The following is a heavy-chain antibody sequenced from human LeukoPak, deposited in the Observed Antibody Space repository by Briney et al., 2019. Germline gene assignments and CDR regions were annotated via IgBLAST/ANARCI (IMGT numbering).Heavy chain of an antibody. CDR2: IYYSRST. Sequence: KPSETLSLTCTVSSGSVSSHYWSWIRQPPGKGWESLRYIYYSRSTIYSPSLQGRVTIIIDTSKNQFSLNLSSVTAADTAVYYCARTCSGTNCYVVYWGQGTLVTVSS. J-gene: IGHJ4*02. CDR3: ARTCSGTNCYVVY. V-gene: IGHV4-59*02. D-gene: IGHD2-2*01. CDR1: SGSVSSHY.